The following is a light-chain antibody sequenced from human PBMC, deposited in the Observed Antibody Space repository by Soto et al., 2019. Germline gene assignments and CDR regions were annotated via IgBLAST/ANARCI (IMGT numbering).Light chain of an antibody. CDR2: DAS. Sequence: EIVLTQSPATLSLSPGERATLSCRASQSVSNYLAWYQQKPGQAPRLLIYDASNRASGIPARFSGSGSGTDFTLTISSLEPEDFAVYYCQQRSNWPRYTFGQGTKLEIK. J-gene: IGKJ2*01. CDR3: QQRSNWPRYT. V-gene: IGKV3-11*01. CDR1: QSVSNY.